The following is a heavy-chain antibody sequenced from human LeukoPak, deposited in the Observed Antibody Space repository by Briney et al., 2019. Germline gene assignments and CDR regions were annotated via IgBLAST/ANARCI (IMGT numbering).Heavy chain of an antibody. V-gene: IGHV1-18*01. CDR1: GYTFTSYG. J-gene: IGHJ4*02. CDR2: ISAYNGNT. D-gene: IGHD2-2*01. CDR3: AREATCSSTSCSVDY. Sequence: ASVKVSCKASGYTFTSYGISWVRQAPGQGLEWMGWISAYNGNTNYAQKLQGRVTMTTDTSTSTAYMELRSLRSDDTAVYYCAREATCSSTSCSVDYWGQGTLVTVSS.